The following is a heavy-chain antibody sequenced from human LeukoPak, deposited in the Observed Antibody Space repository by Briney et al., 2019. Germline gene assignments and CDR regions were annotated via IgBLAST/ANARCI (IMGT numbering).Heavy chain of an antibody. CDR2: ISGSGGST. CDR1: GFTFSSYG. J-gene: IGHJ4*02. V-gene: IGHV3-23*01. D-gene: IGHD3-9*01. Sequence: GGSLRLSCAASGFTFSSYGTSWVRQAPGKGLEWVSAISGSGGSTYYADSVKGRFTISRDNAKNSLYLQMNSLGAEDTAVYYCALHSDYDILTGPNDYWGQGTLVTVSS. CDR3: ALHSDYDILTGPNDY.